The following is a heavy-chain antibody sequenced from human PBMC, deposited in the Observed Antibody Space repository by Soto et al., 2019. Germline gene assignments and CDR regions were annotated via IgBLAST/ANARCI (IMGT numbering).Heavy chain of an antibody. CDR1: GFTFDSYA. CDR3: ARAFSGSYPNFDY. CDR2: ISGGGTST. V-gene: IGHV3-23*01. Sequence: PGGSLRLSCVASGFTFDSYAMNWIRQAPGKGLEWVSVISGGGTSTYYADSVKGRFTVSRDNSKSTLFLQMNSLRPEDTAVYYCARAFSGSYPNFDYWGQGTLVTVSS. J-gene: IGHJ4*02. D-gene: IGHD1-26*01.